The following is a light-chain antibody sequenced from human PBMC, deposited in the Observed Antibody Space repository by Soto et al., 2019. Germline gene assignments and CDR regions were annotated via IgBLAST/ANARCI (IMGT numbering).Light chain of an antibody. CDR3: QKYNSAPRT. CDR2: AAS. CDR1: QGIIDY. J-gene: IGKJ1*01. Sequence: DIQMTQSPSSLAASVGDRVTITCRASQGIIDYLAWYQQKPGKAPKLLIYAASTLQSGVPSRFSGSGAGTDFTLTIHSLQPEDVATYYCQKYNSAPRTFGQGTKVEIK. V-gene: IGKV1-27*01.